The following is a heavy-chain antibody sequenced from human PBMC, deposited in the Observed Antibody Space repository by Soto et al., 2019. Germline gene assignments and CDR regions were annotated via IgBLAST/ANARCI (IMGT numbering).Heavy chain of an antibody. D-gene: IGHD3-10*01. CDR3: ARLIGEHGSYFDY. J-gene: IGHJ4*02. CDR1: GGSISSYY. CDR2: IYYSGST. V-gene: IGHV4-59*01. Sequence: PSETLSLTCTVSGGSISSYYWSWIRQPPGKGLEWIGYIYYSGSTNYNPSLKSRVTISVDTSKNQFSLKLSSVTAADTAVYYCARLIGEHGSYFDYWGQGTLVTVSS.